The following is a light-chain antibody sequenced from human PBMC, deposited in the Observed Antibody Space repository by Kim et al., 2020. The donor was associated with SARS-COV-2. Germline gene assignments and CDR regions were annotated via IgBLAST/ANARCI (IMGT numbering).Light chain of an antibody. V-gene: IGLV2-14*04. CDR1: SNDVGDYNY. Sequence: GQSITISCTGTSNDVGDYNYVSWYQQYPGKAPKLMIYDVSNRPSGVSSRFSGSKSGNTASLTISGLQTEDEADYYCSSYRNANTLVFGTGTKVTVL. CDR2: DVS. J-gene: IGLJ1*01. CDR3: SSYRNANTLV.